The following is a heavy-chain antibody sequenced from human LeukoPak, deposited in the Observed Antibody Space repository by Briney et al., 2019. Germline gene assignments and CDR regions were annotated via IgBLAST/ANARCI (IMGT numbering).Heavy chain of an antibody. Sequence: SQTLSLTCAVSGDSVSSKNGAWNWIRQSPSRGLEWLGRTYYRSKWYNDYAESMEGRMIISQDTSKNQYSLHLNSVTPDDTAVYYCARDLGTTGWHTFDYWGQGTLVTVSS. CDR2: TYYRSKWYN. V-gene: IGHV6-1*01. CDR1: GDSVSSKNGA. CDR3: ARDLGTTGWHTFDY. J-gene: IGHJ4*02. D-gene: IGHD6-19*01.